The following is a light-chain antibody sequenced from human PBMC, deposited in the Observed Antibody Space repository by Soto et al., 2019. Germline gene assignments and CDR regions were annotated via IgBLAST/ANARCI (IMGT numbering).Light chain of an antibody. J-gene: IGKJ2*01. V-gene: IGKV3-15*01. CDR1: QRVRTS. CDR3: HQYAFWPYT. CDR2: GAS. Sequence: TVMTQSPDTLSVSPGERATLSCRASQRVRTSLAWYQQKPGQAPRLLIYGASTRATDIPPRFSGSGSGTEFTLAIDSLQSEDFAVYYCHQYAFWPYTFGQGTKVDIK.